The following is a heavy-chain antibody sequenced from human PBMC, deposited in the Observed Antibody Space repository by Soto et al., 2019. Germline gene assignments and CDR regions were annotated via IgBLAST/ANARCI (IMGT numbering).Heavy chain of an antibody. J-gene: IGHJ3*01. Sequence: EVQLVESGGGLVRPGGSLRLSCAASGFTFSYYWMHWVRQAPGKGLVWVSRIQSDGSSTTYADFVKGRFIISRDNARNTVDLQMNSVRVEDTAVYYCARGVRGAFDLWGPGTVVTVSS. V-gene: IGHV3-74*01. CDR2: IQSDGSST. CDR3: ARGVRGAFDL. CDR1: GFTFSYYW.